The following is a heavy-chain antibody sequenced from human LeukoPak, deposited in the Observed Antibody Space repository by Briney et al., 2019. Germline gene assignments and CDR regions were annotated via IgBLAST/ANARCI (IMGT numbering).Heavy chain of an antibody. CDR3: TRSVYGMVRGVISSYYFDY. D-gene: IGHD3-10*01. Sequence: PGRSLRLSCTASGFTFGDYAMSWVRQAPGKGLEWVGFIRSKAYGGTTEYAASVKGRFTILRDDSKSIAYLQMNSLKTEDTAVYYCTRSVYGMVRGVISSYYFDYWGQGTLVTVSS. J-gene: IGHJ4*02. CDR2: IRSKAYGGTT. V-gene: IGHV3-49*04. CDR1: GFTFGDYA.